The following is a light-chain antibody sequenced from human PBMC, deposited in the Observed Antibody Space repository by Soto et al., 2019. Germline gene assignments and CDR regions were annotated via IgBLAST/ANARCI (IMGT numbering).Light chain of an antibody. CDR1: SSDVGGYNF. CDR3: SSYTSSSTEV. Sequence: QSVLTQPASVSGSPGQSITISCTGTSSDVGGYNFASWYQQHPGKAPILMIFDVSDRPSGVSNRFSGSKSGNTASLTISGLQAEDEADYYCSSYTSSSTEVFVTGTKSPS. CDR2: DVS. V-gene: IGLV2-14*01. J-gene: IGLJ1*01.